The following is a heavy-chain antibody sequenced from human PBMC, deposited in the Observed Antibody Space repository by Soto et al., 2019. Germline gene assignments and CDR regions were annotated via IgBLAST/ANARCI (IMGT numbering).Heavy chain of an antibody. D-gene: IGHD2-2*01. CDR3: ARDLGARYCISTSCYFDS. CDR2: ISANNGNT. Sequence: EASVKVSCKASGYTFASYGINWVRQAPGQGLEWMGWISANNGNTNYAQKFQGRVTMTTDTSTSTSYMELRSLRSDDTAVYYCARDLGARYCISTSCYFDSWGQGTQVTVSS. V-gene: IGHV1-18*01. J-gene: IGHJ4*02. CDR1: GYTFASYG.